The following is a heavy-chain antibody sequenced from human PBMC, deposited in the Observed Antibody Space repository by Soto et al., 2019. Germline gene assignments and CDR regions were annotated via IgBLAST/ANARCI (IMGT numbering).Heavy chain of an antibody. CDR1: GGPIRRRGYY. D-gene: IGHD2-15*01. V-gene: IGHV4-31*03. CDR3: ASSGGPEGDWFDP. CDR2: FYYSGIT. J-gene: IGHJ5*02. Sequence: QVQLQESGPGLVKPSQTLSLTCTVSGGPIRRRGYYWSWIRHRPGEGLEWIGFFYYSGITDYNPSLRSRVTISADTSRNQVFLNMYSVTPADTAVYYCASSGGPEGDWFDPWGQGTLVTVSS.